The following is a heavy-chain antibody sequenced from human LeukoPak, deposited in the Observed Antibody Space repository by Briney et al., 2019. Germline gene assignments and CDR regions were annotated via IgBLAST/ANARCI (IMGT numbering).Heavy chain of an antibody. V-gene: IGHV3-23*01. CDR2: ICASGADT. Sequence: GGSLRLSCEDSGFIFSTYAMTWVRQAPGKGLEWVSAICASGADTYYSDSAKGRFTISRDNSKSTLYLHMSSLRAEDTAVYFCARRPRDTSGYYLGAFEGWGQGTTVTVSS. D-gene: IGHD3-22*01. CDR1: GFIFSTYA. CDR3: ARRPRDTSGYYLGAFEG. J-gene: IGHJ3*01.